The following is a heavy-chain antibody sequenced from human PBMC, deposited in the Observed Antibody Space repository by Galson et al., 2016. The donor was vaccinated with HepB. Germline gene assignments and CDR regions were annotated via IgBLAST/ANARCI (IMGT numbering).Heavy chain of an antibody. J-gene: IGHJ6*02. CDR3: ARDLCGSTSCYDGTYYYGMDV. CDR2: MSFDGNNK. V-gene: IGHV3-30-3*01. CDR1: GFTFSSNT. Sequence: SLRLSCAASGFTFSSNTMHWVRQAPGKGLEWIALMSFDGNNKFYADSVKGRFTVSTDNSKNTVNLQMNSLRVEDTAVYYCARDLCGSTSCYDGTYYYGMDVWGQGTTVTVSS. D-gene: IGHD2-2*01.